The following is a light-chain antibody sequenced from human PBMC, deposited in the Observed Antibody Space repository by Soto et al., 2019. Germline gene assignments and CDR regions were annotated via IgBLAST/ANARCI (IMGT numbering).Light chain of an antibody. CDR1: SGSVSTTYY. J-gene: IGLJ3*02. CDR3: VLYMGRGIWV. V-gene: IGLV8-61*01. Sequence: QTVVTQEPSFSVSPGRTVTLTCGLSSGSVSTTYYPTWYQQTPGQAPRTLIYSTDTRSSGFPDRFSGSILGNKAALTITGAQADDESHYYCVLYMGRGIWVFGGGTTLTVL. CDR2: STD.